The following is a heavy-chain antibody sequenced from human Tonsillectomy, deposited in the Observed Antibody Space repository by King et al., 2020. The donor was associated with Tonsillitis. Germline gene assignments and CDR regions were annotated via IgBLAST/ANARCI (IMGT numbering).Heavy chain of an antibody. CDR3: AIPPLPVDKTMVYHYGMDV. CDR2: IIPIHGIT. D-gene: IGHD5-18*01. J-gene: IGHJ6*02. Sequence: VQLVQSGAEVKKPGSSVKVSCKASGGTFSSHAISWVRQAPGQGLEWMGRIIPIHGITNYAQKFQGRVTITADKSTSTAYMALSSLRSEDTAVYYCAIPPLPVDKTMVYHYGMDVWGQGTTITVSS. CDR1: GGTFSSHA. V-gene: IGHV1-69*04.